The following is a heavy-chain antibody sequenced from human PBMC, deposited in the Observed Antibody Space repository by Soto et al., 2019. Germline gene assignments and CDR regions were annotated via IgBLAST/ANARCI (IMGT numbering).Heavy chain of an antibody. V-gene: IGHV3-23*01. D-gene: IGHD6-19*01. Sequence: EVQLLESGGGLVQPGGSLRLSCAASGFTFSSYAMSWVRQAPGKGLEWVSAISGSGGTTYYADSVKGRLTISRDNSKNTLYLQMNSLRAEDTAVYYCAKDKAVAGENFDYWGQGTLVTVSS. J-gene: IGHJ4*02. CDR2: ISGSGGTT. CDR3: AKDKAVAGENFDY. CDR1: GFTFSSYA.